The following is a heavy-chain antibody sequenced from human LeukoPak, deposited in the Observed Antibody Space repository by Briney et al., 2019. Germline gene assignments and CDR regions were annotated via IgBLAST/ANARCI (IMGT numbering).Heavy chain of an antibody. Sequence: SETLSLPFPVSGGSISSGGYYWSWIRPHPGKGLEWIGYIYYSGSTYYNPSLKSRVTISVDTSKNQFSLKLSSVTAADTAVYYCARTGSYGLPRDYWGQGTLVTVSS. CDR2: IYYSGST. J-gene: IGHJ4*02. D-gene: IGHD5-18*01. CDR3: ARTGSYGLPRDY. CDR1: GGSISSGGYY. V-gene: IGHV4-31*03.